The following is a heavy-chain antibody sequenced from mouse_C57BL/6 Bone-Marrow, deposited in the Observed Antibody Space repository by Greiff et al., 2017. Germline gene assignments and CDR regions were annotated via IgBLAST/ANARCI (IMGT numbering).Heavy chain of an antibody. J-gene: IGHJ3*01. CDR2: IDPANGNT. CDR3: ARGGLPGEWFAY. CDR1: GFNIKNTY. D-gene: IGHD2-2*01. V-gene: IGHV14-3*01. Sequence: VQLKQSVAELVRPGASVKLSCTASGFNIKNTYMHWVKQRPEQGLEWIGRIDPANGNTKYAPKFHGKATITADTTSNTAYLQLSSRTPEDTAIYYCARGGLPGEWFAYGGQGTLVTVSA.